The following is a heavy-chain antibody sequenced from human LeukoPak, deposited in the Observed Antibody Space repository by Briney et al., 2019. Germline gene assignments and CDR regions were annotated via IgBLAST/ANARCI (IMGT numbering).Heavy chain of an antibody. D-gene: IGHD7-27*01. V-gene: IGHV4-61*02. CDR2: IYTSGST. J-gene: IGHJ4*02. CDR3: ASRKLGNDY. CDR1: GGSISSGSYY. Sequence: PSQTLSPTCTVSGGSISSGSYYWSWIRQPAGKGLEWIGRIYTSGSTSYSPSLKSRVTISADTSQNQFSLKLSSVTAADTAVYYCASRKLGNDYWGQGTLVTVSS.